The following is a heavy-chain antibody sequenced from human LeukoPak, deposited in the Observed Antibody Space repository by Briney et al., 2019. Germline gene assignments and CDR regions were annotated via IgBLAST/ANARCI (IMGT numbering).Heavy chain of an antibody. CDR1: GFTFSSYW. CDR2: VNGDGSTT. J-gene: IGHJ4*02. CDR3: ARVYNWNGFDY. V-gene: IGHV3-74*01. D-gene: IGHD1-1*01. Sequence: GGSLRLSCAASGFTFSSYWMHWVRQATGKGLVWVSRVNGDGSTTTYADSVKGRFTISRDNAKNTLYLQMNSLRAEDTAVYYCARVYNWNGFDYWGQGTLATVSS.